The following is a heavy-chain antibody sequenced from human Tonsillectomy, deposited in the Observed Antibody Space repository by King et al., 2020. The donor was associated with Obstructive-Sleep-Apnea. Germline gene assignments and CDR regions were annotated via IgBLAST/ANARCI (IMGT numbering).Heavy chain of an antibody. J-gene: IGHJ6*02. Sequence: QLQESGPGLVKPSQTLSLTCTVSGGSISSGGYYWSWIRQRPGKCLEWIGYIYYSGNTHYNPSLKSRVTISLDTSKNQSSLKLSSVTAADTAVYYCARGQWGSWSYTSEFYYYGMDVWGQGTTVTVSS. CDR2: IYYSGNT. CDR3: ARGQWGSWSYTSEFYYYGMDV. D-gene: IGHD3-10*01. CDR1: GGSISSGGYY. V-gene: IGHV4-31*03.